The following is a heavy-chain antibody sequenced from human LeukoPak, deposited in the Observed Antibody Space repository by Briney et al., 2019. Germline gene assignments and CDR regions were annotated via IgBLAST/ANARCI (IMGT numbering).Heavy chain of an antibody. CDR3: ARGRHPGPTWISEY. V-gene: IGHV1-8*01. D-gene: IGHD5-12*01. J-gene: IGHJ4*02. CDR1: EYTFTSYD. CDR2: MNPNSGNT. Sequence: ASVKVSCKAFEYTFTSYDINWVRQATGQGLEGMGWMNPNSGNTGYAQKFQGRVTMTRNTSISTAYMELSSLTSEDTAVYYCARGRHPGPTWISEYWGQGTLVTVSS.